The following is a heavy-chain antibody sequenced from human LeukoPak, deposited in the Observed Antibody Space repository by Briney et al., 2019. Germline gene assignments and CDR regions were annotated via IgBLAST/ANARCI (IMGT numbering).Heavy chain of an antibody. V-gene: IGHV1-2*02. CDR2: IKPDSVAT. Sequence: ASLKVSCKTPGFTFTDHYMHWLRQAPGQGLEWMGWIKPDSVATNYAQKFQGRFTMSRDMSISTVYMELSSLTSDDTAMYWCARGHDYGPDYWGQGTLVTVSA. CDR3: ARGHDYGPDY. D-gene: IGHD4/OR15-4a*01. CDR1: GFTFTDHY. J-gene: IGHJ4*02.